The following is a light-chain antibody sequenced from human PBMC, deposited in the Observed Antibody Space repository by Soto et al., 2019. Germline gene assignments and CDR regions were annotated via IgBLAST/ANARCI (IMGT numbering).Light chain of an antibody. J-gene: IGKJ5*01. V-gene: IGKV1-33*01. Sequence: DIQMTQSPSTLSASVGDRVTITCRASQSISSWLAWYQQKPVKAPKLLIYDASNLEAGVPSRFRGSGSGTDFTFTISRLQPEDIATYYCQQYENLPTFGQGTRLEIK. CDR3: QQYENLPT. CDR2: DAS. CDR1: QSISSW.